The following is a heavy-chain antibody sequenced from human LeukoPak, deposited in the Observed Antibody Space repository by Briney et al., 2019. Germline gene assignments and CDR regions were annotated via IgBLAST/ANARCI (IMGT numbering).Heavy chain of an antibody. V-gene: IGHV3-30*18. J-gene: IGHJ5*02. CDR2: ISYDGSNK. Sequence: GGSLRLSCAASGFTFSSYGMHWVRQAPGKGLEWVAVISYDGSNKYYADSVKGRFTISRDNSKNTLYLQMNSLRAEDTAVYYCAKAPYGGNPYSCFDPWGQGTLVTVSS. D-gene: IGHD4-23*01. CDR1: GFTFSSYG. CDR3: AKAPYGGNPYSCFDP.